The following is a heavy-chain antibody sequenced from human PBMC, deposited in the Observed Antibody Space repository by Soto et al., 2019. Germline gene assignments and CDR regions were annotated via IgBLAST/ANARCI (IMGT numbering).Heavy chain of an antibody. CDR1: GFTFSNYA. CDR3: ARSEMTYNWND. V-gene: IGHV3-23*01. CDR2: ISGSGEMT. Sequence: GGSLRLSCVASGFTFSNYAMSWVRQAPGKGLEWVSSISGSGEMTHYAESVKGRFTISRDNSKNTLYLQMESLRAEDTALYYCARSEMTYNWNDWGQGTLVTVSS. J-gene: IGHJ4*02. D-gene: IGHD1-1*01.